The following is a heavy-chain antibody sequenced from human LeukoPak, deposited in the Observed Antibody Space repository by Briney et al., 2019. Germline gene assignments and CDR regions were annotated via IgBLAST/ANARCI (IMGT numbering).Heavy chain of an antibody. V-gene: IGHV3-21*04. CDR3: AKDSSGWLAYFDY. Sequence: GGSLRLSCAASGFTFGSYAMNWVRQAPGKGLEWVSSISSGSSFIYYADSVKGRFTISRDNAKNSLYLQMNSLRAEDMALYYCAKDSSGWLAYFDYWGQGTLVTVSS. CDR2: ISSGSSFI. D-gene: IGHD6-19*01. J-gene: IGHJ4*02. CDR1: GFTFGSYA.